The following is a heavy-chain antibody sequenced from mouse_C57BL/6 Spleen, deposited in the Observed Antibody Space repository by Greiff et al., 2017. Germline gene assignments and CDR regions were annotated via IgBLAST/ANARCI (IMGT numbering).Heavy chain of an antibody. CDR1: GFTFSDYY. J-gene: IGHJ2*01. CDR2: ISNGGGST. V-gene: IGHV5-12*01. Sequence: EVQRVESGGGLVQPGGSLKLSCAASGFTFSDYYMYWVRQTPEKRLEWVAYISNGGGSTYYPDTVKGRFTISRDNAKNTLYLQMSRLKSEDTAMYYCARRDGYKYYFDYWGQGTTLTVSS. CDR3: ARRDGYKYYFDY. D-gene: IGHD2-3*01.